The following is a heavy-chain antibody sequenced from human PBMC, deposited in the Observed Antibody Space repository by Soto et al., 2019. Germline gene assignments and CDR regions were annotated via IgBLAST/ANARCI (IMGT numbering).Heavy chain of an antibody. Sequence: QVQFVQSGAEVKKPGASVKVSCKTPGYTFTRYHIHWVRQAPGQRLEWMGWINVGNGNTRYSQKFQGRLTLTRDTPGNTASLELNSLISEDTAVYYCATPQDYDGCLDSWGQGTLVTVSS. CDR2: INVGNGNT. V-gene: IGHV1-3*01. J-gene: IGHJ4*02. CDR3: ATPQDYDGCLDS. CDR1: GYTFTRYH. D-gene: IGHD3-22*01.